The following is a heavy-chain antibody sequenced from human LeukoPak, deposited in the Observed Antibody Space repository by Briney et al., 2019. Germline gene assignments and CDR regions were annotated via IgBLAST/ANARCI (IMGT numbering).Heavy chain of an antibody. J-gene: IGHJ3*02. Sequence: SETLSLTCNVSGGSVSSYHWSWIRQPPGKGLEWIGFSFYSGISTYNPSLKSRVTMSVDTSKNQFSLKLSSVTASDTAVYYCARLPGVAVAGLPRDAFDIWGLGTMVTVSS. CDR2: SFYSGIS. CDR1: GGSVSSYH. V-gene: IGHV4-59*08. D-gene: IGHD6-19*01. CDR3: ARLPGVAVAGLPRDAFDI.